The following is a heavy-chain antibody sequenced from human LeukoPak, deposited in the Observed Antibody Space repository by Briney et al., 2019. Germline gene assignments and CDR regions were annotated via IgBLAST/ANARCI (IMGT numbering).Heavy chain of an antibody. Sequence: SETLSLTCAVYGGSFSGYYWSWIRQPPGKGLEWIGEINHSGSTNYNPSLKSRVTISVDTSKNQFSLKLSSVTAVDTAVYYCARGRRTTGGWFLHWGQGTLVTVSS. CDR1: GGSFSGYY. D-gene: IGHD6-19*01. J-gene: IGHJ4*02. V-gene: IGHV4-34*01. CDR3: ARGRRTTGGWFLH. CDR2: INHSGST.